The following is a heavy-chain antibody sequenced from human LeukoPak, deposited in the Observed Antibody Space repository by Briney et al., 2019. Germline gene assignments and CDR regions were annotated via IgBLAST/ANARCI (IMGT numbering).Heavy chain of an antibody. CDR1: GGSFSDYY. D-gene: IGHD3-9*01. CDR2: INHSGST. CDR3: SYYDILTGYYRDY. V-gene: IGHV4-34*01. Sequence: PSETLSLTCAVYGGSFSDYYWTWIRQPPGKGLEWIGEINHSGSTNYNPSLKSRVTISVDTSKNQFSLKLSSVTAADTAVYYCSYYDILTGYYRDYWGQGTLVTVSS. J-gene: IGHJ4*02.